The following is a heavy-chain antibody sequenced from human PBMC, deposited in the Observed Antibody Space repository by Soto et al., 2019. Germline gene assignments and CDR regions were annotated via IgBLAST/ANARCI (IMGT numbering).Heavy chain of an antibody. D-gene: IGHD3-10*01. CDR1: GFTFSSYG. CDR2: ISYDGSNK. V-gene: IGHV3-30*18. Sequence: GGSLRLSCAASGFTFSSYGMHWVRQAPGKGLEWVAVISYDGSNKYYADSVKGRFTISRDNSKNTLYLQMNSLRAEDTAVYYCANILSRTYYTIDYSGPGPLLTVST. CDR3: ANILSRTYYTIDY. J-gene: IGHJ4*02.